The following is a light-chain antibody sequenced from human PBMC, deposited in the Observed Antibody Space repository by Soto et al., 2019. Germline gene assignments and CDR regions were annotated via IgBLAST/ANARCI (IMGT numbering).Light chain of an antibody. Sequence: EIVLTQSPGTLSLSPGERATLSCRASQSIPNSYLSWYQHKPGQAPRLLIHGASSRATGTQDRFSGSGSGTDFTLIIDRLEPEDFALYYCLQYGSTPGTFGQGTKVDLK. V-gene: IGKV3-20*01. CDR3: LQYGSTPGT. J-gene: IGKJ1*01. CDR2: GAS. CDR1: QSIPNSY.